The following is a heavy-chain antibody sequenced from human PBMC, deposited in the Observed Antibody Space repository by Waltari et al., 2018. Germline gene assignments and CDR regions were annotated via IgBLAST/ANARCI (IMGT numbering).Heavy chain of an antibody. V-gene: IGHV1-18*01. Sequence: QVQLVQSGAEVKKPGASVKVSCKASGYTFTSYGISWVRQAPGQGLEWMGWISAYNGNTNEARKLQGGVTMTTDTATSTAYMELRSLRSDDTAVYYCARDSRRYSSPLRDWLPCGDCYPDFDYWGQGTLVTVSS. D-gene: IGHD2-21*02. CDR2: ISAYNGNT. CDR3: ARDSRRYSSPLRDWLPCGDCYPDFDY. CDR1: GYTFTSYG. J-gene: IGHJ4*02.